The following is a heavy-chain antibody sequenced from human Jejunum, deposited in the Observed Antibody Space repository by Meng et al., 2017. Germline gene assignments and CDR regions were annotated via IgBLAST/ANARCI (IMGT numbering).Heavy chain of an antibody. CDR3: AGDMHPGRLVFKIDY. V-gene: IGHV3-21*01. Sequence: GGSLRLSCAGSGFTFSTYSMNWVRQAPGRGLEWVSSISSGGTYIYYADSVRGRFTISKDNAKDSVHLQMDSLRAEDTAVYYCAGDMHPGRLVFKIDYWGQGTVVTVSS. CDR1: GFTFSTYS. CDR2: ISSGGTYI. J-gene: IGHJ4*02. D-gene: IGHD3-3*02.